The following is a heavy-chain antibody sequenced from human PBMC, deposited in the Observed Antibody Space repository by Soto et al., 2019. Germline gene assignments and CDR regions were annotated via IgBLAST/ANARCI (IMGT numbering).Heavy chain of an antibody. J-gene: IGHJ6*02. V-gene: IGHV4-59*08. CDR2: VYYTGDT. D-gene: IGHD4-17*01. CDR3: VRQGIDYLHGLVDV. CDR1: SGPDRSHN. Sequence: QVQLQQSGPRLVKPSETLSLTCTVSSGPDRSHNWGWIRQPPGRGLEWIGYVYYTGDTAYNPSLRSRVSISADMSTNDTSLTLSSVTAADTAVYYCVRQGIDYLHGLVDVWGQGTTVSVSS.